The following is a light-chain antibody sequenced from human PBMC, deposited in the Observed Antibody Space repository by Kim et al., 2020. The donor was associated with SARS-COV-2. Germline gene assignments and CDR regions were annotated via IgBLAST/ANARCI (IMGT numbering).Light chain of an antibody. CDR2: QDS. Sequence: SYELTQPPSVSVSPGQTVSITCSGDKLGDKYACWYQQKPGQSPVLVIYQDSKRPSGIPERFSGSNSGNTATLTISGTQAMDEADYYCQAWDSSTNVVFGG. J-gene: IGLJ2*01. CDR1: KLGDKY. V-gene: IGLV3-1*01. CDR3: QAWDSSTNVV.